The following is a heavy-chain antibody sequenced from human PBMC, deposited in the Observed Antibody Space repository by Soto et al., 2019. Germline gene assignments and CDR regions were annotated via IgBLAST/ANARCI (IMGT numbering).Heavy chain of an antibody. CDR2: IYYSGST. Sequence: SETLSLTCTVSGGSISSSSYYWGWIRQPPGKGLEWIGSIYYSGSTYYNPSLKSRVTISVDTSKNQFSLKLSSVTAADTAVYYCASWAPEPTVTTNYWGQGTLVTVSS. J-gene: IGHJ4*02. CDR1: GGSISSSSYY. V-gene: IGHV4-39*01. CDR3: ASWAPEPTVTTNY. D-gene: IGHD4-4*01.